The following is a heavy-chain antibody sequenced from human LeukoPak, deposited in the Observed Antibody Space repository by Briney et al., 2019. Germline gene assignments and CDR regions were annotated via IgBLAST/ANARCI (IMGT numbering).Heavy chain of an antibody. V-gene: IGHV1-2*02. D-gene: IGHD3-9*01. Sequence: ASVKVSCKASGYTFTGYYMHWVRQAPGQGLEWMGWINPNSGGTNYAQKFQGRVTMTRDTSISTAYMELSRLRSDDTAVYYCARDNYVGILTGYYSGFADYRGQGTLVTVSS. CDR1: GYTFTGYY. CDR2: INPNSGGT. CDR3: ARDNYVGILTGYYSGFADY. J-gene: IGHJ4*02.